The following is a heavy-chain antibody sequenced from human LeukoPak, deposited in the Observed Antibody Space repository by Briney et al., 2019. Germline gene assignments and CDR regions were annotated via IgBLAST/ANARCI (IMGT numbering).Heavy chain of an antibody. Sequence: PGGSLRLSCAASGFTFSSYEMNWVRQAPGKGLEWVSYISSSGSTIYYADSVKGRFTISRDNAKNSLYLQMNSLRAEDTAVYYCAKEGGRWLRRPFVDYWGQGTLVTVSS. D-gene: IGHD5-24*01. CDR1: GFTFSSYE. V-gene: IGHV3-48*03. CDR2: ISSSGSTI. J-gene: IGHJ4*02. CDR3: AKEGGRWLRRPFVDY.